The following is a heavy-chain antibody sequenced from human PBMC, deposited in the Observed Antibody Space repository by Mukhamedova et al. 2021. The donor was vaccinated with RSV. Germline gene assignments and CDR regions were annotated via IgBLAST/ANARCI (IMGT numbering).Heavy chain of an antibody. J-gene: IGHJ3*02. V-gene: IGHV1-24*01. D-gene: IGHD3-3*01. CDR3: ATGLGVDSAFDI. Sequence: IYAQKFQGRVTMTEDTSTDTAYMELSSLRSEDTAVYYCATGLGVDSAFDIWGQGTMVTVSS.